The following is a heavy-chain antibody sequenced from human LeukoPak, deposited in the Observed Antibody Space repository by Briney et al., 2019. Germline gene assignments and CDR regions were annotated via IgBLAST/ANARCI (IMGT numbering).Heavy chain of an antibody. CDR2: INPNSGGT. J-gene: IGHJ5*02. D-gene: IGHD6-13*01. CDR3: TKDLRYSSSWSSGWFDP. CDR1: GYTFTGYY. V-gene: IGHV1-2*02. Sequence: ASVKVYCKTSGYTFTGYYMHWVRQAPGQGLEWIGWINPNSGGTNYAQKFQGRVTMTRDTSISTAYMELNRLRSDDTAVYYCTKDLRYSSSWSSGWFDPWGQGTLVTVSS.